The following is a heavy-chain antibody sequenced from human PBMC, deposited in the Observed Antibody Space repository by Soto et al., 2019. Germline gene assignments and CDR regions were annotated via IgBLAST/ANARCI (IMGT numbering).Heavy chain of an antibody. CDR1: GFTFSTSG. CDR3: ARDSARDSYGLNYFDY. Sequence: QVQLVESGGGVVQPGRSLSLSCAASGFTFSTSGMHWVRQAPGKGLEWVAVISYHGYNKHYGDAVKGRFTISRDNSNNTLFLQMNSLRVEDTAVYYCARDSARDSYGLNYFDYWGQGALVTVSS. V-gene: IGHV3-30*03. CDR2: ISYHGYNK. D-gene: IGHD3-3*01. J-gene: IGHJ4*02.